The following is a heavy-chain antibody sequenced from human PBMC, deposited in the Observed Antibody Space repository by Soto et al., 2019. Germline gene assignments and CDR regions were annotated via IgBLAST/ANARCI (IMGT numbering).Heavy chain of an antibody. D-gene: IGHD2-15*01. CDR2: IYYSGST. Sequence: QVQLQESGPGLVKPSQTLSLTCTVSGGSISSGGYYWSWIRQHPGKGLEWIGYIYYSGSTYYNPSLTSIVTISVDTSKNQFSLKLSSVTAADTAVYYCARVSCSGAYYFDYWGQGTLVTVSS. CDR3: ARVSCSGAYYFDY. V-gene: IGHV4-31*01. CDR1: GGSISSGGYY. J-gene: IGHJ4*02.